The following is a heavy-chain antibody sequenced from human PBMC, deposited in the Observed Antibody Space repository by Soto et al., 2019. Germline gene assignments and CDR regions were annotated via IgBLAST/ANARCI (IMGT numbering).Heavy chain of an antibody. V-gene: IGHV4-4*02. J-gene: IGHJ4*02. CDR2: IYHSGST. D-gene: IGHD5-12*01. CDR1: GGSISSSNW. Sequence: TSETLSLTCAVSGGSISSSNWWSWVRQPPGKGLEWIGEIYHSGSTNYNPSLKSRVTISVDTSKNQFSLKLSSVTSADTAVYYCARGHRDGYRSGSLDSWGRGTLVT. CDR3: ARGHRDGYRSGSLDS.